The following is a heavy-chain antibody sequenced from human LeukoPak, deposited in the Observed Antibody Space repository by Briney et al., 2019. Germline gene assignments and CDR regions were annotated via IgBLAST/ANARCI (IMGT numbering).Heavy chain of an antibody. V-gene: IGHV3-23*01. CDR3: AKDRPNFHENSGHYYRRDGDS. CDR1: GFTFYMYA. D-gene: IGHD3-22*01. J-gene: IGHJ5*01. Sequence: GGSLRLSCPASGFTFYMYAMSWVRQAPGKGLEWVASMCGTAGCTFYPDSVKGRFTISRDNSKNVLYLRMNSLTAEDTAIYYCAKDRPNFHENSGHYYRRDGDSWGQGTLVTVSS. CDR2: MCGTAGCT.